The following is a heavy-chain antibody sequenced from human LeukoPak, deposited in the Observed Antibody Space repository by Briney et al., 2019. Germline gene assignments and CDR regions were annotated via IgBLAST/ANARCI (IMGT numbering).Heavy chain of an antibody. CDR1: GFTFSLYW. D-gene: IGHD6-6*01. CDR2: INSDGSST. V-gene: IGHV3-74*01. CDR3: ARDLKVGSSDPFDY. J-gene: IGHJ4*02. Sequence: PGGSLRLSCAASGFTFSLYWMHWVRQPPGKGLVWVSRINSDGSSTNYADSVKGRFTISRDNAKNTLYLQMNSLRAEDTAVYYCARDLKVGSSDPFDYWGQGTLVTVSS.